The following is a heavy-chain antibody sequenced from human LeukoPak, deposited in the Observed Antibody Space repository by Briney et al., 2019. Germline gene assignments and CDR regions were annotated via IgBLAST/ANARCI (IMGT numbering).Heavy chain of an antibody. V-gene: IGHV4-39*01. CDR1: GGSISSSSYY. CDR2: IYYSGST. J-gene: IGHJ4*02. D-gene: IGHD3-10*01. Sequence: PSETLSLTCTVSGGSISSSSYYWGWIRQPPGKGLEWIGSIYYSGSTYYNPSLKSRVTISVDTSKNQFSLKLSSVTAADTAVYYCARGVLLRSGESSHYFDYWGQGTLVTVSS. CDR3: ARGVLLRSGESSHYFDY.